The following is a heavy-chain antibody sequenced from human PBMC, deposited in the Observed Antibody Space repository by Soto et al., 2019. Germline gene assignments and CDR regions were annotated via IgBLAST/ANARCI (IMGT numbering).Heavy chain of an antibody. CDR1: GGSISSYY. D-gene: IGHD3-3*01. Sequence: ETLSLTCTVSGGSISSYYWSWIRQPPGKGLEWIGYIYYSGSTNYNPSLKSRVTISVDTSKNQFSLKLSSVTAADTAVYYCARHGENFWSGYYMLDYYYYYYMDVWGKGTTVTVSS. CDR3: ARHGENFWSGYYMLDYYYYYYMDV. V-gene: IGHV4-59*08. CDR2: IYYSGST. J-gene: IGHJ6*03.